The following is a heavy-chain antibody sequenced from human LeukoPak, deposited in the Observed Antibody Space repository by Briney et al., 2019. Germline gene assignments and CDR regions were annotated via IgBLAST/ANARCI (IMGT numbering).Heavy chain of an antibody. CDR3: AVDLWFGELS. V-gene: IGHV4-34*01. D-gene: IGHD3-10*01. J-gene: IGHJ5*02. CDR2: INHSGST. CDR1: GGSFSGYY. Sequence: SETLSLTCAVYGGSFSGYYWSWIRQPPGKGLEWIGEINHSGSTNYNPSLKSRVTISVDTSKNQFSLKLSSVTAADTAVYYCAVDLWFGELSWGQGTLVTVSS.